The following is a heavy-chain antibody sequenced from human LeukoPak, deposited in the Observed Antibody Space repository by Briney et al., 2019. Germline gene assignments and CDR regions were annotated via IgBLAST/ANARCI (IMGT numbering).Heavy chain of an antibody. CDR2: INGDGSST. CDR3: ARPYDRNWHFEL. Sequence: GGSLRLSCAASGFSFSAYWLHWVRQAPGKGLVWVSGINGDGSSTNYADSVKGRFTISRDNAKNTLYLQMNSLRAEDTAVYYCARPYDRNWHFELWGRGTLVTVSS. V-gene: IGHV3-74*01. CDR1: GFSFSAYW. D-gene: IGHD3-22*01. J-gene: IGHJ2*01.